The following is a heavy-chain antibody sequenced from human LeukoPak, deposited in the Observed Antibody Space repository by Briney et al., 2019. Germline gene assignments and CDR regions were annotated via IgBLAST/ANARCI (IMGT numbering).Heavy chain of an antibody. CDR1: GGSISSSNHY. D-gene: IGHD2-2*03. CDR2: IYYSGGT. J-gene: IGHJ4*02. V-gene: IGHV4-39*01. Sequence: KPSETLSLTCTVSGGSISSSNHYWGWIRQPPGKGLEWIGHIYYSGGTYHNPSLKSRVAISVDTSRNQFSLKLSSVTVADKAVYYCARMDEVPPSYYFDYWGQGTLVAVSS. CDR3: ARMDEVPPSYYFDY.